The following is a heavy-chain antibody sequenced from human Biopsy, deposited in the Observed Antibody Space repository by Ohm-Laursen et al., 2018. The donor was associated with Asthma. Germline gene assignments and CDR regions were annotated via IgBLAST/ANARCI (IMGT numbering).Heavy chain of an antibody. Sequence: SQTLSLTCTVSGASIKTDDHYWSWLRQLPGKGLEWFGFIHYSGSTSYNPSLKGGVTISVDTSKNQFSLKLSSVTAADTAVYYCARASVAASSNWFDPWGQGTLVTVSS. J-gene: IGHJ5*02. CDR2: IHYSGST. V-gene: IGHV4-30-4*01. D-gene: IGHD6-19*01. CDR3: ARASVAASSNWFDP. CDR1: GASIKTDDHY.